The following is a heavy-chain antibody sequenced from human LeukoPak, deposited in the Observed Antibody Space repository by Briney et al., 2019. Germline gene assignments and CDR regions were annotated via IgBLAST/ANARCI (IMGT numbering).Heavy chain of an antibody. D-gene: IGHD3-22*01. CDR3: ARLARYYHDSSGYYIDY. J-gene: IGHJ4*02. V-gene: IGHV1-69*04. CDR1: GYTFTSYG. Sequence: VASVKVSCKASGYTFTSYGISWVRQAPGQGLEWMGRIIPILGIANYAQKFQGRVTITADKSTSTAYMELSSLRSEDTAVYYCARLARYYHDSSGYYIDYWGQGTLVTVSS. CDR2: IIPILGIA.